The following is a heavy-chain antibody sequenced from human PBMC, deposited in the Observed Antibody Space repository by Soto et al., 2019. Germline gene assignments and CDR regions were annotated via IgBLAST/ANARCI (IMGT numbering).Heavy chain of an antibody. CDR2: IWYDGSNT. V-gene: IGHV3-33*01. CDR1: GFTFRNHG. J-gene: IGHJ4*02. D-gene: IGHD6-19*01. CDR3: ARDRSSTYFDY. Sequence: GGSLILSCATSGFTFRNHGMHWVRQAPGKGLEWVAVIWYDGSNTYYADSVKGRFTISRDNSKNTLYLQMNSLRAEDTAIYYCARDRSSTYFDYWGQGTQVTVSS.